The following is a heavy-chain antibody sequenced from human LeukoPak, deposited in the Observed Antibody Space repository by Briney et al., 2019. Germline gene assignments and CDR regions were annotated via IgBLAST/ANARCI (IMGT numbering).Heavy chain of an antibody. D-gene: IGHD2-15*01. V-gene: IGHV1-18*01. CDR3: AREFCSGGGCYYYGMDV. CDR2: ISGYNGNT. CDR1: GGTFSSYA. Sequence: GASVKVYCKASGGTFSSYAISWVRHAPGQGLEWMGWISGYNGNTNYAQKFQGRVTMTTDTSTSTAYLELRRLRSDDTAIYYCAREFCSGGGCYYYGMDVWGQGTTVTVS. J-gene: IGHJ6*02.